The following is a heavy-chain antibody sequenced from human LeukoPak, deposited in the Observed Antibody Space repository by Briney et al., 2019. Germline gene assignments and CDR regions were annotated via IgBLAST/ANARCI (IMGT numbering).Heavy chain of an antibody. D-gene: IGHD4-17*01. J-gene: IGHJ4*02. V-gene: IGHV4-34*01. CDR3: ARDVHYAGDY. Sequence: PSETLSLTCAVYGGSFSGYYWSWIRQPPGKGLEWIGEINHSGSTNYNPSLKSRVTISVDTSKDQFSLKLSSVTAADTAVYYCARDVHYAGDYWGQGTLVTVSS. CDR1: GGSFSGYY. CDR2: INHSGST.